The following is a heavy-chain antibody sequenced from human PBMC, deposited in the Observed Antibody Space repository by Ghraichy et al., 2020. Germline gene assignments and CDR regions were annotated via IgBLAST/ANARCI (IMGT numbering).Heavy chain of an antibody. V-gene: IGHV3-23*01. CDR1: GFTFSNYA. CDR2: ISGSGGRT. CDR3: AKDRGYSYGDYYHDVMDV. J-gene: IGHJ6*02. Sequence: GGSLRLSCAASGFTFSNYAMTWVRQAPGKGLEWVSGISGSGGRTYYADSVKGRFTISRDNSKNTLYLQMNSLRAEDSAVYYCAKDRGYSYGDYYHDVMDVWGRGTTFTFSS. D-gene: IGHD5-18*01.